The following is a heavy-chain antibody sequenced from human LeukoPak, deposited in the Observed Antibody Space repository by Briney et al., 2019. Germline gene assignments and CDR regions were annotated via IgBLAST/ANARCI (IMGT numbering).Heavy chain of an antibody. CDR3: ARCDASGNCNGFDF. Sequence: GESLKISCKGSGYSFTNYWIGWVRQMPGKGLEWIGIIYPGDSDTRYSPSFQGQVTISADKSISTAYLQWTSLKASDSAMYYCARCDASGNCNGFDFWGQGTLVTVPS. V-gene: IGHV5-51*01. CDR1: GYSFTNYW. CDR2: IYPGDSDT. J-gene: IGHJ4*02. D-gene: IGHD1-1*01.